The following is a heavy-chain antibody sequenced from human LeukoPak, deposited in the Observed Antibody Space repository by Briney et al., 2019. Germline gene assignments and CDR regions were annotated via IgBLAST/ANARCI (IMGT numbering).Heavy chain of an antibody. CDR1: GYTFTNYV. V-gene: IGHV7-4-1*02. CDR2: INTNTGNP. D-gene: IGHD3-10*01. J-gene: IGHJ6*03. Sequence: GASVKVSCKASGYTFTNYVMNWVRQAPGQGLEWMGWINTNTGNPTYAQGFTGRFVFSLDTSVSTAYLQISSLKAEDTAVYYCARRRAGSGSYRGYYYYMDVWGKGTTVTVSS. CDR3: ARRRAGSGSYRGYYYYMDV.